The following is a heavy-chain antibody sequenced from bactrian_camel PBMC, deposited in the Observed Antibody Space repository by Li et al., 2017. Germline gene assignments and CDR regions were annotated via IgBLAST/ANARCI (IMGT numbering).Heavy chain of an antibody. CDR1: GFTFAVHG. Sequence: EVQLVESGGGLVQPGGSLRLSCTASGFTFAVHGMTWLRQAPGKGLEWISAIDGADGGGGNTYYAESVKGRFTISRDDAKSALYLQLNSLKTEDTAMYYCTKLGGGFGGQGTQVTVS. V-gene: IGHV3S40*01. D-gene: IGHD1*01. J-gene: IGHJ4*01. CDR2: IDGADGGGGNT.